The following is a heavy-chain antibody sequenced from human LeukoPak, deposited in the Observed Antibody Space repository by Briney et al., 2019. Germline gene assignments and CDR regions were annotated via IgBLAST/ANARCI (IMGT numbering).Heavy chain of an antibody. V-gene: IGHV4-38-2*02. J-gene: IGHJ3*02. Sequence: PSETLSLTCTVSGYSISSGFYWGWIRQPPGKGLEWIGSIYHSGSTYYNPSLKSRVTVSVDTSKNQFSLKLSSVTAADTAVYYCAKSNGFGLIDIWGQGTMVTVSS. CDR3: AKSNGFGLIDI. CDR2: IYHSGST. CDR1: GYSISSGFY. D-gene: IGHD2-8*01.